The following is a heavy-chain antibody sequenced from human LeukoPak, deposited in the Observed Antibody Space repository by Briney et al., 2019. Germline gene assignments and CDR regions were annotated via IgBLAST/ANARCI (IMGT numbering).Heavy chain of an antibody. CDR1: GYSFTTYW. Sequence: GESLKISCKGSGYSFTTYWIGWVRQMPGRGLEWMGTIYPGDSDTRYSPSFQGQVTISADKSTSVAYLQWSSLKASDAAIYYCARYPGYDSSPLDYWGQGTLVTVSS. V-gene: IGHV5-51*01. CDR3: ARYPGYDSSPLDY. D-gene: IGHD3-22*01. J-gene: IGHJ4*02. CDR2: IYPGDSDT.